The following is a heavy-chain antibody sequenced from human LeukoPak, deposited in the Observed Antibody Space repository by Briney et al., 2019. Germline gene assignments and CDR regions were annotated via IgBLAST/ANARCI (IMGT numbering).Heavy chain of an antibody. J-gene: IGHJ4*02. CDR3: AKDLSIIVVVTPIHY. V-gene: IGHV3-23*01. Sequence: GGSLRLSCAASGFTFSSYAMSWVRQAPGKGLEWVSAISGSGGSTYYADSVKGRFTIARDNSKNTLYLQMNSLRAEDTAAYYCAKDLSIIVVVTPIHYRGQGTLVTVSS. CDR2: ISGSGGST. D-gene: IGHD3-22*01. CDR1: GFTFSSYA.